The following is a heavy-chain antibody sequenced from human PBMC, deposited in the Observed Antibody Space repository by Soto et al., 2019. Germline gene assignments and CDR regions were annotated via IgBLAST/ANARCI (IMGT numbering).Heavy chain of an antibody. Sequence: QVYLQESGPGLVKPSGTLSLTCAVSDGSISSSNWWSWVRQPPGKGLEWIGEIYPSGSTNYNPSFKSRVTISVDKSKSQFSLKLSSVTVADTAVYYCARNSYVTGGGYCDYWGQGTRVTVSS. CDR2: IYPSGST. D-gene: IGHD2-8*02. J-gene: IGHJ4*02. CDR3: ARNSYVTGGGYCDY. CDR1: DGSISSSNW. V-gene: IGHV4-4*02.